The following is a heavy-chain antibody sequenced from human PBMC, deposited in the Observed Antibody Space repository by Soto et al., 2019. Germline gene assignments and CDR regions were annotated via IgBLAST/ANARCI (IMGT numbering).Heavy chain of an antibody. CDR2: INGSSSTM. Sequence: VPQVESGGGLVQRGGSLRLSCAASGFTFGIYSMNWVRQAPGKGLEWISYINGSSSTMYYADSVKGRFIISRDNADNSLYLQMNSLRDADTAVYYCARGDRFRCSGDRCFSDGLFLSWGQGTLVTVSS. J-gene: IGHJ5*02. CDR1: GFTFGIYS. CDR3: ARGDRFRCSGDRCFSDGLFLS. D-gene: IGHD2-15*01. V-gene: IGHV3-48*02.